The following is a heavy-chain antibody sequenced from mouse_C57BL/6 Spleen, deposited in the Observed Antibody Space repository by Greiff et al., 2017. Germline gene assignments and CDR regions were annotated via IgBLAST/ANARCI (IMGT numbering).Heavy chain of an antibody. Sequence: EVQGVESGGGLVQPGGSLKLSCAASGFTFSDYYMYWVRQTPEKRLEWVAYISNGGGSTYYPDTVKGRFTISRDNAKNTLYLQMSRLKSEDTAMYYCARLGREYFDYWGQGTTLTVSS. CDR3: ARLGREYFDY. D-gene: IGHD4-1*01. CDR2: ISNGGGST. J-gene: IGHJ2*01. V-gene: IGHV5-12*01. CDR1: GFTFSDYY.